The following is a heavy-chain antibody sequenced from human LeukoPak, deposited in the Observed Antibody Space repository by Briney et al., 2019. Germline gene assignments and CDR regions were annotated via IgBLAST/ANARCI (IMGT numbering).Heavy chain of an antibody. Sequence: GGSLRLSCAASGFTFSSYSMNWVRQAPGKGLEWVSSISSSSSYIYYADSVKGRFTISRDNAKNSLYLQMNSLRAEDTALYYCAKDKTGDRGAFDIWGQGTMVTVSS. J-gene: IGHJ3*02. D-gene: IGHD7-27*01. CDR1: GFTFSSYS. CDR2: ISSSSSYI. V-gene: IGHV3-21*04. CDR3: AKDKTGDRGAFDI.